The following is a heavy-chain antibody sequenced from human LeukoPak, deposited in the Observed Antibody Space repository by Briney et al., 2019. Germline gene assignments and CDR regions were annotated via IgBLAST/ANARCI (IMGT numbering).Heavy chain of an antibody. CDR2: ISVSGGTT. D-gene: IGHD1-26*01. V-gene: IGHV3-23*01. CDR1: GFSFSHYA. CDR3: AKDISGGSYYALGY. J-gene: IGHJ4*02. Sequence: GGSLRLSCAASGFSFSHYAMSWVRQAPGKGLEWVSVISVSGGTTNYADSVKGRFTISRDNSNNTLYLQMNSLRAEDTAVYFCAKDISGGSYYALGYWGQGTLVTVSS.